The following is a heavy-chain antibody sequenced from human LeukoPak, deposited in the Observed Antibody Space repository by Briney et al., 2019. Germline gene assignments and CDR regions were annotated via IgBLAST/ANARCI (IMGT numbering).Heavy chain of an antibody. CDR2: IRYDGSNK. J-gene: IGHJ4*02. D-gene: IGHD3-10*01. CDR1: GFTFSSYG. Sequence: GGSLRLSCAASGFTFSSYGMHWVRQAPGKGLEWVAFIRYDGSNKYYADSVKGRFTISRDNSKNTLYLQMNSLRAEDTAVYYCARIMVRGVKLRSPFDYWGQGTLVTVSS. CDR3: ARIMVRGVKLRSPFDY. V-gene: IGHV3-30*02.